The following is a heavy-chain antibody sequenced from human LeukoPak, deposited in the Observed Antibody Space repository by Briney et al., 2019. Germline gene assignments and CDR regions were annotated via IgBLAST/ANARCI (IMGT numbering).Heavy chain of an antibody. Sequence: GGSLRLSCAASGFTFSSYGMHWVRQAPGNGLEWVAVISYNGSNKYYADSVKGRFTISRDNSKNTLYLQMNSLRAEDTAVHYCAKMRGEYCSGGSCYGNWFDPWGHGTLVTVSS. J-gene: IGHJ5*02. D-gene: IGHD2-15*01. CDR2: ISYNGSNK. CDR1: GFTFSSYG. V-gene: IGHV3-30*18. CDR3: AKMRGEYCSGGSCYGNWFDP.